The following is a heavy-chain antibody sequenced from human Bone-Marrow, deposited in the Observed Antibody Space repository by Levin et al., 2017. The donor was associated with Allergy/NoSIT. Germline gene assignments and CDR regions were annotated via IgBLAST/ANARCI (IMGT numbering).Heavy chain of an antibody. V-gene: IGHV3-33*06. J-gene: IGHJ4*02. CDR1: GFTFSSYG. CDR3: AKAVAGTGTPHL. CDR2: IWYDGSDK. D-gene: IGHD6-19*01. Sequence: GGSLRLSCAASGFTFSSYGMHWVRQAPGKGLEWVAVIWYDGSDKYYVDSVKGRFTISRDNSKKTLYLQMNGLRAEDTAVYYCAKAVAGTGTPHLWGQGTLVTVSS.